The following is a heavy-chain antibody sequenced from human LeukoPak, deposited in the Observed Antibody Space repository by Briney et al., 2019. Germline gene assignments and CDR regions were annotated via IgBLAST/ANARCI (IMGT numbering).Heavy chain of an antibody. CDR1: GFTFSSYG. J-gene: IGHJ4*02. D-gene: IGHD1-26*01. CDR3: AKDRSSGNYPYYFDY. CDR2: IRYDGSNK. Sequence: TGGSLRLSCAASGFTFSSYGMHWVRQAPGKGLEWVAFIRYDGSNKYYADSVKGRFTISRDNSKNTLYLQMNSLRAEDTAVYYCAKDRSSGNYPYYFDYWGQGTLVTVSS. V-gene: IGHV3-30*02.